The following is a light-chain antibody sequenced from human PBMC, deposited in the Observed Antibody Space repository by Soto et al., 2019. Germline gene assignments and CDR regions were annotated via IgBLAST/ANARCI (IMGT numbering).Light chain of an antibody. J-gene: IGLJ2*01. V-gene: IGLV2-14*03. CDR2: DVS. Sequence: QSALTQPASVSGSPGQSITISCTGTSADVGGYDYVSWYQQHPGKAPKLMIYDVSNRPSGVSNRFSGSKSANTASLTISGLQAEDEADYYCSSYTSYTTVLFGGGTQLTVL. CDR1: SADVGGYDY. CDR3: SSYTSYTTVL.